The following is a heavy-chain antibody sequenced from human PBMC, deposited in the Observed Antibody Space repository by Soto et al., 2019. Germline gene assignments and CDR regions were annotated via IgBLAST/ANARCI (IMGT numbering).Heavy chain of an antibody. D-gene: IGHD6-19*01. CDR2: INPSGGST. CDR3: ARAHTRDLAVAGYYYYYYMDV. Sequence: ASVKVSCKASGYTFTSYYMHWVRQAPGQGLEWMGIINPSGGSTSYAQKFQGRVTMTRDTSTSTVYMELSSLRSEDTAVYYCARAHTRDLAVAGYYYYYYMDVWGKGTTVTVSS. CDR1: GYTFTSYY. V-gene: IGHV1-46*03. J-gene: IGHJ6*03.